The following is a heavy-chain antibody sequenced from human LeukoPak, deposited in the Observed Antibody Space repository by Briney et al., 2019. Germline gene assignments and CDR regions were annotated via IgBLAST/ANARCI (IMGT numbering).Heavy chain of an antibody. CDR3: ATLNERITIFGVDPQALDY. CDR2: IKQDGSEK. V-gene: IGHV3-7*01. CDR1: GFTFSSYW. J-gene: IGHJ4*02. D-gene: IGHD3-3*01. Sequence: GGSLRLSCAASGFTFSSYWMGWVRQAPGKGLEWVANIKQDGSEKYYVDSVKGRFTISRDNAKNSLYLQMNSLRAEDTAVYYCATLNERITIFGVDPQALDYWGQGTLVTVSS.